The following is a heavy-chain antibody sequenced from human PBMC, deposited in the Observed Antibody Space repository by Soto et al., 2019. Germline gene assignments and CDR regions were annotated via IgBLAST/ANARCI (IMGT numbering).Heavy chain of an antibody. D-gene: IGHD5-12*01. Sequence: QVQLQESGPGLVKPSETLSLTCTVSGGSISSYYWSWIRQPPGKGLEWIGYISYSGSTNYNPSLKSRVTLSVHTSKNQFSLKLSSVTAADTAVYYCARDRVLGCGSYYGMDVWGQGTTVTVSS. J-gene: IGHJ6*02. CDR3: ARDRVLGCGSYYGMDV. V-gene: IGHV4-59*01. CDR1: GGSISSYY. CDR2: ISYSGST.